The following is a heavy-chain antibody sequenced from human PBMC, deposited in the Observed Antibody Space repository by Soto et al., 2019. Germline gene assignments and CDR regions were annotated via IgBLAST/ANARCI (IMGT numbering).Heavy chain of an antibody. Sequence: SVKVSCKASGGTFSSYAISWVRQAPGQGLEWMGGIIPIFGTANYAQKFQGRVTITADESTSTAYMELSSLRSEDTAVYYCARTNVEYSSSRDYYYYYGMDVWGQGTTVTVSS. V-gene: IGHV1-69*13. CDR2: IIPIFGTA. CDR3: ARTNVEYSSSRDYYYYYGMDV. D-gene: IGHD6-6*01. CDR1: GGTFSSYA. J-gene: IGHJ6*02.